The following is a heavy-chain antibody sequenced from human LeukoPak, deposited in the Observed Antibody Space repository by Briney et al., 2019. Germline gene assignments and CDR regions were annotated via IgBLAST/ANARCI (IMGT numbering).Heavy chain of an antibody. CDR1: GFTFSDNY. Sequence: PGGSLRLSCAASGFTFSDNYMSWIRQAPGKGLEWVSYISSSGSIYYADSVKGRFTISRDNAKNSLYLQMNSLRAEDTAVYYCARAYGDKDAFDIWGQGTMVTVSS. J-gene: IGHJ3*02. V-gene: IGHV3-11*04. CDR3: ARAYGDKDAFDI. D-gene: IGHD4-17*01. CDR2: ISSSGSI.